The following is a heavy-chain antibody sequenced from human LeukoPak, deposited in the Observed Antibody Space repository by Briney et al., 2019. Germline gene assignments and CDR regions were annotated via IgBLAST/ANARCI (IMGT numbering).Heavy chain of an antibody. CDR2: ISYDGSNK. CDR1: GFTFSRYA. CDR3: ALNAPTRFDP. V-gene: IGHV3-30-3*01. J-gene: IGHJ5*02. D-gene: IGHD1-1*01. Sequence: GGSLRLSCAASGFTFSRYAMHWVRQAPGKGLEWVAVISYDGSNKYYADSVKGRFTISRDNSKNTLYLQMNSLRAEDTAVYYCALNAPTRFDPWGQGTLVTVSS.